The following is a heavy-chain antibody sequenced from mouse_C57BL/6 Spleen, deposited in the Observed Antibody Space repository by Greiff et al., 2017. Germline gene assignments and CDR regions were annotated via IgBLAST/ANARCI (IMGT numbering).Heavy chain of an antibody. CDR1: GYTFTEYT. CDR2: FYPGSGSI. CDR3: ARHEEWPYYGSSEAMDY. J-gene: IGHJ4*01. Sequence: QVQLQQSGAELVKPGASVKLSCKASGYTFTEYTIHWVKQRSGQGLEWIGWFYPGSGSIKYNEKFKDKATLTADKSSSTVYMELSRLTSEDSAVYFCARHEEWPYYGSSEAMDYWGQGTSVTVSS. D-gene: IGHD1-1*01. V-gene: IGHV1-62-2*01.